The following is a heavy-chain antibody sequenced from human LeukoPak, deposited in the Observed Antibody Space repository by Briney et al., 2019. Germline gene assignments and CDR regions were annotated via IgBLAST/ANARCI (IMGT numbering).Heavy chain of an antibody. J-gene: IGHJ4*02. CDR3: TRDARLRYFDWLLTTFDY. Sequence: AGGSLRLSCTASGFTFGDYAMSWFRQAPGKGLEWVGFIRSKAYGGTTEYAASVKGRFTISRDDSKSIAYLQMNSLKTEDTAVYYCTRDARLRYFDWLLTTFDYWGQGTLVTVSS. CDR2: IRSKAYGGTT. V-gene: IGHV3-49*03. D-gene: IGHD3-9*01. CDR1: GFTFGDYA.